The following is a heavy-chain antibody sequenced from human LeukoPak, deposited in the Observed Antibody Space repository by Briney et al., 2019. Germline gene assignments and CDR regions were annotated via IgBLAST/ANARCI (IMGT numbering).Heavy chain of an antibody. CDR1: GYSFTSYW. CDR2: IYPGDSDT. V-gene: IGHV5-51*01. CDR3: ARLSSGWYGGGGAFDI. J-gene: IGHJ3*02. D-gene: IGHD6-19*01. Sequence: GESLKISCKGSGYSFTSYWIGWVRQMPGKGLEWMGIIYPGDSDTRYSPSFQGQVTISADKSISTAYLQRSSLKASDTAMYYCARLSSGWYGGGGAFDIWGQGTMVTVSS.